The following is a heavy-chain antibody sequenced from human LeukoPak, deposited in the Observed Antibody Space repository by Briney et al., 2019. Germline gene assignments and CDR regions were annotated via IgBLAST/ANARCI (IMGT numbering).Heavy chain of an antibody. J-gene: IGHJ5*02. Sequence: ESGPTLVNPTQTLTLTCAFSGFSLSTSGVGVGWIRQPPGKNPEWLALIYWDDDKRYSPSLKSRLTITKDTSKNQVVLTMTNMDPVDTATYYCAHRLSCNWFDPWGQGTLVTVST. V-gene: IGHV2-5*02. CDR1: GFSLSTSGVG. CDR2: IYWDDDK. D-gene: IGHD2-15*01. CDR3: AHRLSCNWFDP.